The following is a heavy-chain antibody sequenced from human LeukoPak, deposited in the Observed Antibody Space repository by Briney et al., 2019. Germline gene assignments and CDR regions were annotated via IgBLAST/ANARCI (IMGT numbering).Heavy chain of an antibody. V-gene: IGHV4-59*01. J-gene: IGHJ4*02. D-gene: IGHD2-8*01. CDR3: AETHGVP. CDR2: IYYSGST. Sequence: SETLSLTCTVSGGSISNYYWSWIRQPPGKGLEWIGYIYYSGSTNYNPSLKSRVTISVDTSKNQFSLKLSSVTAADTAVYYCAETHGVPWGQGTLVTVSS. CDR1: GGSISNYY.